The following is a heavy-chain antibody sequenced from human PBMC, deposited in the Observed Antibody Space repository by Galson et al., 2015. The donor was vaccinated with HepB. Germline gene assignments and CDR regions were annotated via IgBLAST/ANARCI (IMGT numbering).Heavy chain of an antibody. CDR3: ARDVYCSSTSCYTRGYFDY. Sequence: SLRLSCAASGFTFSSYGMHWVRQAPGKGLEWVAVIWYDGSNKYYADSVKGRFTISRDNSKNTLYLQMNSLRAEDTAVYYCARDVYCSSTSCYTRGYFDYWGQGTLVTVSS. D-gene: IGHD2-2*02. CDR1: GFTFSSYG. CDR2: IWYDGSNK. V-gene: IGHV3-33*01. J-gene: IGHJ4*02.